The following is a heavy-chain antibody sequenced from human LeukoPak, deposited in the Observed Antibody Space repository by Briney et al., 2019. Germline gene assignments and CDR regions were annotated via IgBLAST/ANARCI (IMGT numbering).Heavy chain of an antibody. CDR1: GFTFSSYG. V-gene: IGHV3-23*01. CDR2: ISGSGGST. CDR3: ARASYDYVWGSYRYALFDY. Sequence: GGSLRLSCAASGFTFSSYGMSWVRQAPGKGLEWVSAISGSGGSTYYADSVKGRFTISRDNAKNSLYLQMNSLRAEDTAVYYCARASYDYVWGSYRYALFDYWGQGTLVTVSS. J-gene: IGHJ4*02. D-gene: IGHD3-16*02.